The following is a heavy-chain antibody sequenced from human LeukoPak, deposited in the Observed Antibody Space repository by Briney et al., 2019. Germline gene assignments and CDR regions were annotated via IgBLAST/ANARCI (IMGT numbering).Heavy chain of an antibody. CDR3: AGEYYYDSSGYYSGWYFDL. V-gene: IGHV4-4*07. J-gene: IGHJ2*01. CDR1: GGSISSYY. CDR2: IYTSGST. Sequence: KPSETLSLTCTGSGGSISSYYWSWIRQPPGKELEWIGRIYTSGSTNYNPSLKSRVSMSVDTSKNQFSLKLSSVTAADTAVYYCAGEYYYDSSGYYSGWYFDLWGRGTLVTVSS. D-gene: IGHD3-22*01.